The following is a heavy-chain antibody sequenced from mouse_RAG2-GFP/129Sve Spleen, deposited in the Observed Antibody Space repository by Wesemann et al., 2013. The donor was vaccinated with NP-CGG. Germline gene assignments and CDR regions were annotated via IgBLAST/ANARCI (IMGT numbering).Heavy chain of an antibody. Sequence: QVQLQQPGAELVKPGASVKLSCKASGYTFTSYWMHWVKQRPGQGLEWIGEINPSNGRTNYNEKFKSKATLTVDKSSSTAYMQLSSLTSEDSAVYYCARANYDYDYPFDYWGPRGTTLTVSS. J-gene: IGHJ2*01. CDR2: INPSNGRT. D-gene: IGHD2-4*01. CDR1: GYTFTSYW. CDR3: ARANYDYDYPFDY. V-gene: IGHV1S81*02.